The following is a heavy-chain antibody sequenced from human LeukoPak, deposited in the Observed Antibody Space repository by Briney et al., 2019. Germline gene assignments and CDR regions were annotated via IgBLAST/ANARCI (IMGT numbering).Heavy chain of an antibody. V-gene: IGHV4-39*01. CDR1: GGSISSSSYY. CDR3: ARRVAVAISDY. Sequence: PSETLSLTCTVSGGSISSSSYYWGWIRQPPGKGLEWIGSIYYSGSTYYNPSLKSRVTISVDTSKNQFSLKLSSVTAADTAVYYCARRVAVAISDYWGQGTLVTVSS. J-gene: IGHJ4*02. CDR2: IYYSGST. D-gene: IGHD6-19*01.